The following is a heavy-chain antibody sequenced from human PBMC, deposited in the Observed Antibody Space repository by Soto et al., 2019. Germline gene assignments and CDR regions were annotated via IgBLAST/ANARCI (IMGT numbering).Heavy chain of an antibody. CDR1: GGSISSCNW. J-gene: IGHJ4*02. CDR3: ARGSNYYLSDLDY. V-gene: IGHV4-4*02. Sequence: QVQLQESGPGLVKPSGTLSLTCAVSGGSISSCNWWSWVRQPRGKGLEWIGEIYHSGSTNYNTSLHSRVTISVDKSKNQFSLKLSSVTAADTAVYYFARGSNYYLSDLDYWGQGTLVTVSS. D-gene: IGHD4-4*01. CDR2: IYHSGST.